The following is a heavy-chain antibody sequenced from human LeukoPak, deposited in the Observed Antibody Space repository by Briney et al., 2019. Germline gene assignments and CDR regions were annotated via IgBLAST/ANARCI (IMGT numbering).Heavy chain of an antibody. V-gene: IGHV1-2*04. CDR1: GYTFTGYY. J-gene: IGHJ3*02. D-gene: IGHD3-3*01. CDR3: ARAGHFATYYDFWSGYSAFDI. Sequence: VASVKVSCKASGYTFTGYYMHWVRQAPGQGLEWMGWINPNSGGTNYAQKFQGWVTMTRDTSISTAYMELSRLRSDDTAVYYCARAGHFATYYDFWSGYSAFDIWGQGTMVTVSS. CDR2: INPNSGGT.